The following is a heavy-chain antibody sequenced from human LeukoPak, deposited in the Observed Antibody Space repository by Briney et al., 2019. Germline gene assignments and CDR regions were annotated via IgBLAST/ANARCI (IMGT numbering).Heavy chain of an antibody. Sequence: GGSLRLSCAASGFTFSSYAMHWVRQAPGKGLEWVAVISYDGGNTYYADSVKGRFTISRDNSKNTLYLHLNSLRAEDTAVYYCARDSTYYYGSGSSGPHYFDYWGQGTLVTVSS. D-gene: IGHD3-10*01. CDR3: ARDSTYYYGSGSSGPHYFDY. J-gene: IGHJ4*02. CDR1: GFTFSSYA. V-gene: IGHV3-30*01. CDR2: ISYDGGNT.